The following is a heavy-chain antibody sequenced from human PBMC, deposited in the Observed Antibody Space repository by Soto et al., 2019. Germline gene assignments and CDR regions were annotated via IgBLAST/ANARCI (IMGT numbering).Heavy chain of an antibody. J-gene: IGHJ4*02. CDR3: AKDYGGLYSYGYYFDY. CDR2: ISGSRGIT. V-gene: IGHV3-23*01. Sequence: GGSLRLSCAASGFTFSSYAMSWVRQAPGKGLEWVSAISGSRGITYYADSVKGRFTISRDNSKNTLYLQMNSLRAEDTAVYYCAKDYGGLYSYGYYFDYWGQGTLVTVSS. CDR1: GFTFSSYA. D-gene: IGHD5-18*01.